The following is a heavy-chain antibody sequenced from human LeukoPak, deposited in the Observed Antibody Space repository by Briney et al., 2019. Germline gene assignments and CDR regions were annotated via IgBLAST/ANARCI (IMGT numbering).Heavy chain of an antibody. CDR3: AKGALKVVITFPDY. CDR2: ISWNSGSI. Sequence: LAGGSLRLSCAASGFIVSSNYMSWARQAPGKGLEWVSGISWNSGSIGYADSVKGRFTISRDNAKNSLYLQMNSLRAEDTALYYCAKGALKVVITFPDYWGQGTLVTVSS. V-gene: IGHV3-9*01. CDR1: GFIVSSNY. J-gene: IGHJ4*02. D-gene: IGHD3-22*01.